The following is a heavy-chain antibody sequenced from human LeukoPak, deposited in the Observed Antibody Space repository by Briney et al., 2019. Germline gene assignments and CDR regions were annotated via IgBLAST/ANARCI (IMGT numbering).Heavy chain of an antibody. Sequence: ASVKVSCKASGYTFTSYDINWVRQATGQGLEWMGWMNPNSGNTGYAQKFQGRVTITRNTSISTAYMELSSLRSEDTAVYYCARVEQSPYYDFWSGSGYYFDYWGQGTLVTVSS. CDR2: MNPNSGNT. CDR3: ARVEQSPYYDFWSGSGYYFDY. CDR1: GYTFTSYD. J-gene: IGHJ4*02. V-gene: IGHV1-8*03. D-gene: IGHD3-3*01.